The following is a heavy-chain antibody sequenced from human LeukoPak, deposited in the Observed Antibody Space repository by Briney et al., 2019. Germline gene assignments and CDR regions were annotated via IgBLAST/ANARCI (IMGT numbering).Heavy chain of an antibody. Sequence: GGSLRLACVASGFTFSSYWMSWVRQAPGKGLEWVANIKQEGSEKYYVDSVKGRFTISRDNAKNSLYLQMNSLRAEDTAVNYCAREGFGYCSSTSCHIGGYSYYWGQGTMVS. CDR1: GFTFSSYW. CDR3: AREGFGYCSSTSCHIGGYSYY. V-gene: IGHV3-7*01. CDR2: IKQEGSEK. D-gene: IGHD2-2*03. J-gene: IGHJ4*02.